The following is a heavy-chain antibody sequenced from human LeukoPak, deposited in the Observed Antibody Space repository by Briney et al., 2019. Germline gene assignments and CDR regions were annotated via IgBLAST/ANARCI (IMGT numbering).Heavy chain of an antibody. Sequence: HSGGSLRLSCAASGFTFTTYWMSWVRQAPGKGLEWVANINQDGSDKYYVDSVKGRFTISRDNGKNSLYLQMNSLGAEDTAVYYCARGGKLHPQSPYWGQGTLVTVSS. CDR1: GFTFTTYW. CDR3: ARGGKLHPQSPY. CDR2: INQDGSDK. V-gene: IGHV3-7*01. J-gene: IGHJ4*02. D-gene: IGHD3-16*01.